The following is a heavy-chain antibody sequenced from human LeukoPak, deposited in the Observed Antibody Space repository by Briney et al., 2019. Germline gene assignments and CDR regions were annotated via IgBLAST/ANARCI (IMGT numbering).Heavy chain of an antibody. CDR1: GFTFSSYS. V-gene: IGHV3-48*01. CDR3: ARAGRYYYYYYMDV. J-gene: IGHJ6*03. Sequence: PGGSLRLSCAASGFTFSSYSMNWVRQAPGKGLEWVSYISSSSSTIYYADSVKGRFTISRDNAKNSLYLQMNSLRAEDTAVYYCARAGRYYYYYYMDVWGKGTTVTVSS. CDR2: ISSSSSTI. D-gene: IGHD3-10*01.